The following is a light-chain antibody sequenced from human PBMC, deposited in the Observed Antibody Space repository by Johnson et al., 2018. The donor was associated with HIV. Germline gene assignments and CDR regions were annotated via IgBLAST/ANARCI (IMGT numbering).Light chain of an antibody. J-gene: IGLJ1*01. CDR1: SSNVGSSF. CDR3: GTWDSSLTSYV. V-gene: IGLV1-51*01. CDR2: DNN. Sequence: QPVLTQPPSVSAAPGQTVTISCSGSSSNVGSSFVSWYRQVPGTAPKLLISDNNKRPSGIPGRFSGSKSGPSATLGITGLQSGDEADYYCGTWDSSLTSYVFGAGTKVTVL.